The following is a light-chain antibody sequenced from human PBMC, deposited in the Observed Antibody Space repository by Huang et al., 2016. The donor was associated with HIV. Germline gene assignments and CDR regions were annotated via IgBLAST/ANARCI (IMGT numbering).Light chain of an antibody. CDR3: QQYNSYPYT. V-gene: IGKV1-5*03. CDR1: QSISSW. CDR2: KAS. Sequence: DIQMTQSPSTLCASVGDRVTITCRASQSISSWLAWYQQKPGKAPKLLIYKASSLESGVPSRCSGSGSGTEFTLTISSLQPDDFATYYCQQYNSYPYTFGQGTKLEIK. J-gene: IGKJ2*01.